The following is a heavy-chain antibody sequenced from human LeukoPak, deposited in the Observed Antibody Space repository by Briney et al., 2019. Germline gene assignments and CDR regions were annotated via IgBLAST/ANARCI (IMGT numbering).Heavy chain of an antibody. V-gene: IGHV3-30*02. CDR3: AKDYDFWGGRLDY. CDR2: IRYDGSNK. CDR1: GFTFSSYG. J-gene: IGHJ4*02. Sequence: GGSLRLSCAASGFTFSSYGMHWVRQAPGKGLEWVAFIRYDGSNKYYADSVKGRFTISRDNSKNTLYLQMNSLRAEDTAVYYCAKDYDFWGGRLDYWGQGTMVTVSS. D-gene: IGHD3-3*01.